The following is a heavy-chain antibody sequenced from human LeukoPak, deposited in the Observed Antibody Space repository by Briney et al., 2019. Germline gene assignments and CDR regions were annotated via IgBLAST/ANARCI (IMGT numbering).Heavy chain of an antibody. D-gene: IGHD3-22*01. Sequence: GRSLRLSCAASGFTFSSYAMHWVRQAPGKGLEWVAVISYDGSNKYYADSVKGRFTISRDNSKNTLYLQMNSLRAEDTAVYYCARERRGITMIHPPDYWGQGTLVTVSS. CDR2: ISYDGSNK. J-gene: IGHJ4*02. CDR1: GFTFSSYA. V-gene: IGHV3-30-3*01. CDR3: ARERRGITMIHPPDY.